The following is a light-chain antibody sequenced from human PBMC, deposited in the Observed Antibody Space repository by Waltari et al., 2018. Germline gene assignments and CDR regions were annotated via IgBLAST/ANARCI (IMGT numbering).Light chain of an antibody. CDR3: QSYDSSLSGVI. CDR1: RSNIGAGFD. J-gene: IGLJ2*01. CDR2: GPI. Sequence: QSVLTQPPSVSGAPGQRVTISCTGTRSNIGAGFDVHWYQHLPRTAPKRLLYGPIKRPSGVPDRFAGSKSGTSASLAITGLQAEDEADYYCQSYDSSLSGVIFGGGTKLTVL. V-gene: IGLV1-40*01.